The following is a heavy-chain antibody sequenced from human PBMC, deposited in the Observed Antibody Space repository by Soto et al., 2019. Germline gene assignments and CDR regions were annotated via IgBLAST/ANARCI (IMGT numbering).Heavy chain of an antibody. J-gene: IGHJ6*02. Sequence: GGSLRLSCAASGFSFSSYAMSWVRQVPGKGLEWVSGISTSGGRTFYADSVKGRFTISRDNFENKLYLQMNSLRGEDTALYYCAKGQSTHSVWGQGTTVTVSS. V-gene: IGHV3-23*01. CDR1: GFSFSSYA. CDR3: AKGQSTHSV. D-gene: IGHD4-4*01. CDR2: ISTSGGRT.